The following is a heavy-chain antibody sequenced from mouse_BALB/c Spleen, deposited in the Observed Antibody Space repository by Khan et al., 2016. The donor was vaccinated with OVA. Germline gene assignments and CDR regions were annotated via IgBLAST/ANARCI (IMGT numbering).Heavy chain of an antibody. J-gene: IGHJ3*01. V-gene: IGHV1S137*01. CDR3: ARGGGGDRFLY. CDR2: ISTYYGDA. D-gene: IGHD3-2*01. CDR1: GYTFTDFT. Sequence: QVQLQQSGAELVGPGVSVKISCKGSGYTFTDFTMHWVKQSHAMSLEWIGVISTYYGDADYSQKFKGKATMTVDKSSNTAYMDLARLTSEDSAIYYWARGGGGDRFLYWGQGTLVTVSA.